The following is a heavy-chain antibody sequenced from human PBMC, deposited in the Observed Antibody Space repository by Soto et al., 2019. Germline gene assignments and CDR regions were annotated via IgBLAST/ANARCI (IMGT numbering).Heavy chain of an antibody. J-gene: IGHJ5*01. CDR3: AREVLDSIDS. Sequence: VQLVQSGAEVKKPGSSVKVSCKVSGGTFANYAITWVRQARGRGFEWMGGITPIFDTPNYAQKFQDRVTITADESTSTAYMELTSLRSEDTAVYFCAREVLDSIDSWGQGTLVTVSS. CDR1: GGTFANYA. CDR2: ITPIFDTP. D-gene: IGHD3-3*01. V-gene: IGHV1-69*01.